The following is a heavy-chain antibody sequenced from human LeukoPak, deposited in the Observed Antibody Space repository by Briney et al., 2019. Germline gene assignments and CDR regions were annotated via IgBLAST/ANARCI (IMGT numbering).Heavy chain of an antibody. J-gene: IGHJ6*03. CDR3: ARGDSNYNYYYYMDV. D-gene: IGHD4-11*01. CDR1: GFTFSSYG. V-gene: IGHV3-30*02. Sequence: GGSLRLSCAASGFTFSSYGMHWVRQAPGKGLEGVAFIRYDGSNKYYADSVKGRFTISRDNAKNSLYLQMNSLRAEDTAVYYCARGDSNYNYYYYMDVWGKGTTVTVSS. CDR2: IRYDGSNK.